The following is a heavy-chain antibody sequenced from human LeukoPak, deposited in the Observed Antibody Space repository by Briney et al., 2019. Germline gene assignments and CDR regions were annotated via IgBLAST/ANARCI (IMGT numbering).Heavy chain of an antibody. CDR3: AKNRKPAAGYDAFDI. CDR2: IYTSGST. Sequence: PSETLSLTCTVSGGSISSYYWSWIRQPAGKGLEWIGRIYTSGSTNYNPSLKSRVTMSVDTSKNQFSLKLSSVTAADTAVYYCAKNRKPAAGYDAFDIWGQGTMVTVSS. D-gene: IGHD6-13*01. CDR1: GGSISSYY. J-gene: IGHJ3*02. V-gene: IGHV4-4*07.